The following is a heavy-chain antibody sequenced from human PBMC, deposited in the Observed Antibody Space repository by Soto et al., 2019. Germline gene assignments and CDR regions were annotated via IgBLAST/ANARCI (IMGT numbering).Heavy chain of an antibody. CDR3: PRDPWDF. D-gene: IGHD3-3*01. CDR2: INAGNGNT. J-gene: IGHJ4*02. V-gene: IGHV1-3*01. Sequence: ASGKVSCKASGYTFTSYAMPWVRQAPGQRLEWMGWINAGNGNTKYSQKFQGRVTITRDTSASTAYMELSSLRSVDFYGYCDPRDPWDFWGRGSL. CDR1: GYTFTSYA.